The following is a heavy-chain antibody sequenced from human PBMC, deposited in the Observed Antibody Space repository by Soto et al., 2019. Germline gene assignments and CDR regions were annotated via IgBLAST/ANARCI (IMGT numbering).Heavy chain of an antibody. Sequence: LGESLKISCNGSGYSFACYWITWVRQKPGKGLEWMGRIDPSDSQTYYSPSFRGHVTISVTKSITTVFLQWSSLRASDTAMYYCARVMSDYYYGMDVWGQGTTVTVSS. CDR3: ARVMSDYYYGMDV. CDR2: IDPSDSQT. J-gene: IGHJ6*02. V-gene: IGHV5-10-1*01. CDR1: GYSFACYW.